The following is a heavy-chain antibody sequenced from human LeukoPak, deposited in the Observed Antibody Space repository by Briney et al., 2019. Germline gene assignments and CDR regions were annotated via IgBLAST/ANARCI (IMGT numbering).Heavy chain of an antibody. D-gene: IGHD6-19*01. CDR2: IYHSGST. Sequence: PSGTLSLTCAVSGGSISSSNWWSWVRQPPGKGLEWIGEIYHSGSTNYNPSLKSRVTISVDKSKNQFSLNLSSVTAADTAVYYCARYTNGWYGGYYFDYWGQGTLVSVSS. CDR1: GGSISSSNW. V-gene: IGHV4-4*02. J-gene: IGHJ4*02. CDR3: ARYTNGWYGGYYFDY.